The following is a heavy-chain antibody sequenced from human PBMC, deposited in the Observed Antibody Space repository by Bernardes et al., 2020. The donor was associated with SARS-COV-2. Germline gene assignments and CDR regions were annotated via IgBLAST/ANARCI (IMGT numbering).Heavy chain of an antibody. J-gene: IGHJ4*02. D-gene: IGHD2-21*01. V-gene: IGHV3-7*01. CDR3: ARIGDGTGRIY. Sequence: GGSLRLSCAASGFTFSSYWMSWVRQAPGKGLEWVANIKGEGIQGSPVDSARGRFAISRANAKNLPYQQMDSLRAEDRAVYDCARIGDGTGRIYWGQGTLVTVS. CDR1: GFTFSSYW. CDR2: IKGEGIQG.